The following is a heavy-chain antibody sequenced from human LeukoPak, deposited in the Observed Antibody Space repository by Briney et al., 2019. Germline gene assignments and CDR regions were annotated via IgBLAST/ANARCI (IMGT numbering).Heavy chain of an antibody. CDR3: ARADGRAAAGSGDHYYYYMDV. CDR2: FDPEDGET. Sequence: GASVKVSCKVSGYTLTELSMHWVRQAPGKGLEWMGGFDPEDGETIYAQKFQGRVTMTEDTSTDTAYMELSSLRSEDTAAYYCARADGRAAAGSGDHYYYYMDVWGKGTTVTVSS. J-gene: IGHJ6*03. D-gene: IGHD6-13*01. CDR1: GYTLTELS. V-gene: IGHV1-24*01.